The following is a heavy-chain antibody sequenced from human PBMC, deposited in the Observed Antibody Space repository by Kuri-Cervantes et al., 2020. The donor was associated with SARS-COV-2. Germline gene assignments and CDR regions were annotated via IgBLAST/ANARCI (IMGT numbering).Heavy chain of an antibody. CDR1: GLTFSRST. V-gene: IGHV3-30-3*01. CDR2: ISDDGSNK. Sequence: FSSASGLTFSRSTMHWVRQAPGTGLEWVAVISDDGSNKYYADSVKGRFTISRDNSKNTLYLQMNSLRAEDTAVYYCVTWYDFWSGYSRGRFDYWGQGTLVTVSS. J-gene: IGHJ4*02. CDR3: VTWYDFWSGYSRGRFDY. D-gene: IGHD3-3*01.